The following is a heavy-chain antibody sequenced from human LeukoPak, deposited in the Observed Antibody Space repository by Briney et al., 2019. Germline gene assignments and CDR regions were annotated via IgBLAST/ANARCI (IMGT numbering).Heavy chain of an antibody. CDR2: INGDGTST. V-gene: IGHV3-74*03. D-gene: IGHD6-19*01. J-gene: IGHJ4*02. CDR1: GYIFSSYW. CDR3: TRQWHTPSDY. Sequence: GGSLRLSCAASGYIFSSYWMHWVRQKPGEGPLWLSRINGDGTSTAYAHSVQGRFIISRDNAKNTLYLQMNSLRVDDTAVYYCTRQWHTPSDYWGQGTVVTVSS.